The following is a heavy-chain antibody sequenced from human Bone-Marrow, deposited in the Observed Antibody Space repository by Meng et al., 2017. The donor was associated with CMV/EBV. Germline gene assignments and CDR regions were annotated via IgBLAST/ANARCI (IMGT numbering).Heavy chain of an antibody. D-gene: IGHD6-13*01. CDR1: GFTFSSYA. Sequence: GGSLRLSCAASGFTFSSYAMHWVRQAPGKGLEWVAVISYDGSNKYYADSVKGRFTISRDNSKNTLYLQMNSLRAEDTAVYYCARDFGTSSWFPPLYYFDYWGQGTRVTGSS. V-gene: IGHV3-30*04. J-gene: IGHJ4*02. CDR2: ISYDGSNK. CDR3: ARDFGTSSWFPPLYYFDY.